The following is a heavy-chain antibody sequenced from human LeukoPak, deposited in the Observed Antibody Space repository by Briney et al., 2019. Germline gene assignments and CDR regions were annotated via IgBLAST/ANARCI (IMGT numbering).Heavy chain of an antibody. CDR3: ARGRISGYYFSFDY. J-gene: IGHJ4*02. Sequence: ASVKVSCKASGYTFTGYYMHWVRQATGQGLEWMGWMNPNSGNTGYAQKFQGRVTITRNTSISTAYMELSSLRSEDTAVYYCARGRISGYYFSFDYWGQGTLVTVSS. V-gene: IGHV1-8*03. CDR2: MNPNSGNT. CDR1: GYTFTGYY. D-gene: IGHD3-22*01.